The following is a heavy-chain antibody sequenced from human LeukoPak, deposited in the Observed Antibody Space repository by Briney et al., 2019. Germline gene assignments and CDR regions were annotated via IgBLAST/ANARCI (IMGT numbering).Heavy chain of an antibody. V-gene: IGHV1-69*05. Sequence: ASVKVSCKASGGTFSSYAISWVRQAPGQGLEWMGGIIPIFGTANYAQKFQVRVTITTDESTSTAYMELSSLRSEDTAVYYCARRSSGYLGVDYWGQGTLVTVSS. CDR1: GGTFSSYA. CDR3: ARRSSGYLGVDY. CDR2: IIPIFGTA. D-gene: IGHD3-22*01. J-gene: IGHJ4*02.